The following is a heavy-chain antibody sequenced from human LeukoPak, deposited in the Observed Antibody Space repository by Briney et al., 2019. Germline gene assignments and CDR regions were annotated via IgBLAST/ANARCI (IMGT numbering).Heavy chain of an antibody. CDR1: GGTFSSYA. J-gene: IGHJ4*02. V-gene: IGHV1-69*05. CDR2: IIPIFGTA. Sequence: ASVKVSCKASGGTFSSYAISWVRQAPGQGLEWMGGIIPIFGTANYAQKFQGRVTITTDESTSTAYMELSSLRSEDTAVYYCARAPLAASHFDYWGQGTLVTVSS. D-gene: IGHD2-15*01. CDR3: ARAPLAASHFDY.